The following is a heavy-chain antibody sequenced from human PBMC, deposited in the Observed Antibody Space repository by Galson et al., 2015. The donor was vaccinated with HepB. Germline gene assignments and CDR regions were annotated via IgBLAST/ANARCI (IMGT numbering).Heavy chain of an antibody. CDR1: GFTFRSYG. CDR3: ARKIYDFFGRNVYYHYGLDV. V-gene: IGHV3-33*03. CDR2: IWYDGTSQ. D-gene: IGHD3-3*01. J-gene: IGHJ6*02. Sequence: SLRLSCAASGFTFRSYGMHWVRQAPGKGLEWVAVIWYDGTSQYYADSVKGRFTVSRDNSKNKLVLQMNSLRVDDTAVYYCARKIYDFFGRNVYYHYGLDVWGQGTPVTV.